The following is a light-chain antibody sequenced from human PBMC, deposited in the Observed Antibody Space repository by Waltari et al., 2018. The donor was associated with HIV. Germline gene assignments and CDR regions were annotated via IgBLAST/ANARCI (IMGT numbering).Light chain of an antibody. J-gene: IGLJ3*02. CDR1: NNDLGRYDH. V-gene: IGLV2-14*01. CDR3: SSYEAITTRL. CDR2: EVT. Sequence: QSALTQPASVSGSPGQSITISCTGINNDLGRYDHVSWYQQHPGKAPTLLIYEVTRRPSAVSHRFSGSKSDTTASLTISELQAEDESHYYCSSYEAITTRLFGGGT.